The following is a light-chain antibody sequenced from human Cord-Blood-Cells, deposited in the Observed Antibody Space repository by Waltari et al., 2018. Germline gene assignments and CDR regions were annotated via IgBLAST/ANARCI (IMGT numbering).Light chain of an antibody. V-gene: IGKV1D-12*01. J-gene: IGKJ4*01. CDR2: AAS. CDR3: QQAASFPLT. CDR1: QGIRSW. Sequence: DIQMTHSPSSVSASVGDRVTITCRASQGIRSWLAWFQQKPGKAPNLLIYAASSLQSGVPSRFSGSGSGTDFTLTISSLQPEDFATYYCQQAASFPLTFGGGTKVEIK.